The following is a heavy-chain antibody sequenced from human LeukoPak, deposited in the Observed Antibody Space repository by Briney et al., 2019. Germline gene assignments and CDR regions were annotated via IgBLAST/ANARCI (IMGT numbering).Heavy chain of an antibody. D-gene: IGHD3-22*01. V-gene: IGHV3-23*01. CDR2: INDRGTGT. Sequence: PGGSLRLSCAASGFTFSKFALSWVRQAPGKGLEWVSTINDRGTGTYYADSVKGRFTISRDNSKNTLYLQMNSLRAEDTAVYYCAKASLGSSGYYYAPRAVDYWGQGTLVTVSS. CDR3: AKASLGSSGYYYAPRAVDY. J-gene: IGHJ4*02. CDR1: GFTFSKFA.